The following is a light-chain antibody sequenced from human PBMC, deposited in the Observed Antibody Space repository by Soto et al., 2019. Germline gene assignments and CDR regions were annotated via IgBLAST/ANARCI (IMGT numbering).Light chain of an antibody. CDR2: GAS. CDR3: QQYYSSLAIT. CDR1: QTVSSNY. V-gene: IGKV3-20*01. J-gene: IGKJ5*01. Sequence: EIILTQSPDTLSLSPGERATLSCRASQTVSSNYLAWCQQRPGQAPRLLIYGASTRAAGIPDRFSGSGSGTDFTLTITRLEPEDSAVYFCQQYYSSLAITFGQGTRLEIK.